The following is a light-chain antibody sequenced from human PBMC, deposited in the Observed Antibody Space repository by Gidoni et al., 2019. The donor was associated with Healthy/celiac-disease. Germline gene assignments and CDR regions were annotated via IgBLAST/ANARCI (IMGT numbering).Light chain of an antibody. V-gene: IGKV3-11*01. J-gene: IGKJ3*01. Sequence: EIVLTQSPATLSLSPGERATLSCRASQSVSSYLAWYQQKPGQAPRLLIYDASNRATGIPARFSGSGSGTDFTLTISSLEPEDFAVYYCQQRAGTFXPXTKVDIK. CDR1: QSVSSY. CDR2: DAS. CDR3: QQRAGT.